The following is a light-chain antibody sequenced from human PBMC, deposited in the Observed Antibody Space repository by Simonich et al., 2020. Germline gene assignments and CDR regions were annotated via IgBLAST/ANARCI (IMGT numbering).Light chain of an antibody. CDR3: MQSIQLPPYT. CDR2: EVS. V-gene: IGKV2D-29*02. CDR1: QSLLHRDGKTY. Sequence: DIVMTQTPLSLSVTPGQPASISCKSSQSLLHRDGKTYLYWYLQKPCQSPQLLIYEVSNRVSGVPDRFSGSGSGTDFTLKISRVEAEDVGVYYCMQSIQLPPYTFGQGTKLEIK. J-gene: IGKJ2*01.